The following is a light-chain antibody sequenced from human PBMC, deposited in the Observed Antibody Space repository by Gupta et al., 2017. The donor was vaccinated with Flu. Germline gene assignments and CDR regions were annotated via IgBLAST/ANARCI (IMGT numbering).Light chain of an antibody. V-gene: IGLV3-1*01. CDR3: QAWDSSSVV. Sequence: SPGQTASITCYGDKLEDKYTSWYQQMPGQSPVRVIYEDTKRPSGIPERFSGSSSGNTATLTISGTQALDEADDYCQAWDSSSVVLGGGTKLTVL. CDR2: EDT. J-gene: IGLJ2*01. CDR1: KLEDKY.